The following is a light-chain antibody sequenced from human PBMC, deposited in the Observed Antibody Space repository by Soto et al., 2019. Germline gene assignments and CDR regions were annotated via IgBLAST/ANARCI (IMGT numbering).Light chain of an antibody. CDR3: AAWDDSLKHVV. V-gene: IGLV1-44*01. CDR1: NSNIGSNT. Sequence: QSVLTQPPSASGTPGQRVTISCSGSNSNIGSNTVNWYQQLPGTAPKLLIYDNNQRPSGVPDRFSGSKSGTSASLAISGLQSEDEADHYCAAWDDSLKHVVFGGGTKVTVL. J-gene: IGLJ2*01. CDR2: DNN.